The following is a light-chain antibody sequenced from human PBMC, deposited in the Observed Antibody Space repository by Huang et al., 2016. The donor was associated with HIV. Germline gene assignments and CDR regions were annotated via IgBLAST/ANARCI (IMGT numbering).Light chain of an antibody. CDR1: QSVSSTP. Sequence: ENVLTQSPGTLSLSPGERATLSCGARQSVSSTPLAWYQQKPGQAPRLLIYDVSTRATGIPDRFIGWGSGTDFTLTISGLEPEDSAVYYCQQYGSSPPGLTFGQGTKLEIK. V-gene: IGKV3-20*01. CDR3: QQYGSSPPGLT. J-gene: IGKJ2*01. CDR2: DVS.